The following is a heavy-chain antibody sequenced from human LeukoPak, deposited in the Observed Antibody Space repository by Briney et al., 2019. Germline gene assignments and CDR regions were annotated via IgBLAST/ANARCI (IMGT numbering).Heavy chain of an antibody. CDR1: GFTFSSYE. V-gene: IGHV3-48*03. J-gene: IGHJ4*02. Sequence: GGSLRLSCAASGFTFSSYEMNWVRQAPGKGLEWVSYISSSGSTIYYADSVKGRFTISRDNSKNTLYLHIKSLRAEDTAVYYCAKDNPLDYWGQGTLVIVSS. CDR3: AKDNPLDY. CDR2: ISSSGSTI. D-gene: IGHD1-14*01.